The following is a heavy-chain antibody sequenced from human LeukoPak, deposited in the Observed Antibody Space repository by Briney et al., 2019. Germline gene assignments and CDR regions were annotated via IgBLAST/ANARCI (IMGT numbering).Heavy chain of an antibody. CDR3: ARESGKFDY. Sequence: PGGSLRLSCAASGFTFSNFWMHWVRQVPGKGLLWVSRINGDGSSTSYADPVKGRFTISRDNAKNTLYLQMNSLRVEDTAVYYCARESGKFDYWGQGTLVAVSS. V-gene: IGHV3-74*01. J-gene: IGHJ4*02. CDR2: INGDGSST. CDR1: GFTFSNFW.